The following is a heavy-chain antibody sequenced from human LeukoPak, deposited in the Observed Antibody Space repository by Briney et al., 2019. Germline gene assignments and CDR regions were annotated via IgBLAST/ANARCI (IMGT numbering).Heavy chain of an antibody. Sequence: GGSLRLSCAASGFTVSDNYMSWVRQPPGKGLEWVSFIYTGTNTYYADSVKGRFTISRDNSKNTVVLQMDSLRVEDTAVYFCARNGGSGISYDNYIYYGMDVWGQGTTVTVSS. D-gene: IGHD5-18*01. V-gene: IGHV3-53*01. CDR1: GFTVSDNY. CDR2: IYTGTNT. J-gene: IGHJ6*02. CDR3: ARNGGSGISYDNYIYYGMDV.